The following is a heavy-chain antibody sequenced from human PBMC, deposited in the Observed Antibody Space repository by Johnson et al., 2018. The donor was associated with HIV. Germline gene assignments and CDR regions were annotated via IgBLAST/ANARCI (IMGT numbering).Heavy chain of an antibody. CDR1: GFTFSSYW. D-gene: IGHD6-13*01. CDR2: IKQDGSEK. J-gene: IGHJ3*02. V-gene: IGHV3-7*05. CDR3: ARGPYSSSWYPWRLGAFDI. Sequence: EVQLVESGGGVVQPGRSLRLSCAASGFTFSSYWMSWVRQAPGKGLEWVANIKQDGSEKYYVDSVKGRFTISRDNAKNSLYLQMNSLRAEDTAVYYCARGPYSSSWYPWRLGAFDIWGQGTMVTVSS.